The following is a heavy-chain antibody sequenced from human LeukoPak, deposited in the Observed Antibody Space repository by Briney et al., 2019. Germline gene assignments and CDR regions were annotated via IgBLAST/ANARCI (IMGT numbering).Heavy chain of an antibody. J-gene: IGHJ4*02. CDR2: VYYTGST. Sequence: SQTLSLTCTVSGGSVSSGSYYWSWIRQPPGKGLEWIAYVYYTGSTYYNPSLKSRVTISVDTSKNQFSLNLSSVTAADTAVYYCARTQYCSTTSCYFGYFVYWGQGTLVTVSS. D-gene: IGHD2-2*01. CDR3: ARTQYCSTTSCYFGYFVY. V-gene: IGHV4-61*01. CDR1: GGSVSSGSYY.